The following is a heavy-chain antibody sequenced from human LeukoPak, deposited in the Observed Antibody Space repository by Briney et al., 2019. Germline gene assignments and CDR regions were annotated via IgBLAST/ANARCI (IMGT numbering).Heavy chain of an antibody. V-gene: IGHV3-74*01. Sequence: GGSLRLSCATSGFTFSSYWMHWVRQAPGKGLVWVSRIKSDGSSTSYVDSVKGRFTISRDNAKNTLYLQMNSLRDEDTAVYYCARAMVPLFENWGQGTLVTVSS. CDR2: IKSDGSST. J-gene: IGHJ4*02. CDR1: GFTFSSYW. D-gene: IGHD4/OR15-4a*01. CDR3: ARAMVPLFEN.